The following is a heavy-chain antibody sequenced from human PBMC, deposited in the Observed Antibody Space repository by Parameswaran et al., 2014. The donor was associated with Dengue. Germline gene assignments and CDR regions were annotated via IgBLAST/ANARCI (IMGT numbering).Heavy chain of an antibody. D-gene: IGHD1-26*01. CDR2: INPSGGST. V-gene: IGHV1-46*01. J-gene: IGHJ4*02. Sequence: WVRQAPGQGLEWMGIINPSGGSTSYAQKFQGRVTMTRDTSTSTVYMELSSLRSEDTAVYYCARVKGDSGSYYDYWGQGTLVTVSS. CDR3: ARVKGDSGSYYDY.